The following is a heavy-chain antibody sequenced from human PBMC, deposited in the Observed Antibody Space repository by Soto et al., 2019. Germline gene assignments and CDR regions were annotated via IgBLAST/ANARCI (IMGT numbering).Heavy chain of an antibody. Sequence: ASVKVSCKASGYTFTGYYMHWVRQAPGQGLEWMGWINPNSGGTNYAQKFQGRVTMTRDTSISTAYMELSRLRSDDTAVYYCARFPAPYCVGDCSNAFDIWGQGTMVTVSS. D-gene: IGHD2-21*02. CDR3: ARFPAPYCVGDCSNAFDI. CDR1: GYTFTGYY. CDR2: INPNSGGT. V-gene: IGHV1-2*02. J-gene: IGHJ3*02.